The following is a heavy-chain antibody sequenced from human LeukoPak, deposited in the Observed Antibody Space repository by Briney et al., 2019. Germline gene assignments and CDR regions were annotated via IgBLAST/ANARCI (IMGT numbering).Heavy chain of an antibody. V-gene: IGHV4-39*01. J-gene: IGHJ4*02. Sequence: SETLSLTCTVSGDSITSSTYYWGWIRQPPGKGLEWIGTIYYSGHTYYNPSLKSRVTISVDTSKNQFSLKLTSVTATDTAVYFCARLSGYSRGWYDYWGQGTLVTVSS. D-gene: IGHD6-19*01. CDR2: IYYSGHT. CDR1: GDSITSSTYY. CDR3: ARLSGYSRGWYDY.